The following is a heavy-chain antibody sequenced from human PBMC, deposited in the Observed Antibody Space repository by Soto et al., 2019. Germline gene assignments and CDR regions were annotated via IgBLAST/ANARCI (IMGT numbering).Heavy chain of an antibody. CDR2: IVVGSGNT. CDR3: ARYSSNWFQTEGMDV. Sequence: ASVKVSCKASGFALTSSAVQWVRQARGQRLEWIGWIVVGSGNTIYAQNFQDRVTITRDMSTSTANMELTSVTAADTAVYYCARYSSNWFQTEGMDVWGQGTTVTVSS. V-gene: IGHV1-58*01. D-gene: IGHD6-13*01. CDR1: GFALTSSA. J-gene: IGHJ6*02.